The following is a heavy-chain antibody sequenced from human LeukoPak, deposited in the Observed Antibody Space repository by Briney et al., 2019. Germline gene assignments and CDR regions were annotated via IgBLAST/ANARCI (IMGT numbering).Heavy chain of an antibody. CDR3: ARAGYYDSSGYYYDAFDI. Sequence: SGSLSLTCTVSGGSLSSYYWSWIRQPPGKGLEWIGYIYYSVRANYNPSLKSRVTISVETSKNHCSLKLSSVTAADTAVYYCARAGYYDSSGYYYDAFDIWGQGTMVT. J-gene: IGHJ3*02. CDR1: GGSLSSYY. CDR2: IYYSVRA. D-gene: IGHD3-22*01. V-gene: IGHV4-59*01.